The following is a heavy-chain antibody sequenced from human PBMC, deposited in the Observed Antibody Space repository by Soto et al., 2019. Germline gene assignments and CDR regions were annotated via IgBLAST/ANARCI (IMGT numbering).Heavy chain of an antibody. CDR2: IYHSGGT. V-gene: IGHV4-30-2*01. J-gene: IGHJ5*02. CDR3: ARERPDGSRLDP. Sequence: SETLSLTCAVSGGSISSGGYSWGWIRQPPGKGLEWIGYIYHSGGTYYNPSLKSRVTISVDRSNNQFSLSLTSVTAADTAVYYCARERPDGSRLDPWGQGTLVTVSS. CDR1: GGSISSGGYS. D-gene: IGHD6-13*01.